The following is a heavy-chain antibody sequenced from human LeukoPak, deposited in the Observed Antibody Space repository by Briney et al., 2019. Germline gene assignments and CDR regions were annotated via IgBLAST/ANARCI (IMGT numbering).Heavy chain of an antibody. CDR1: GFTFTSSA. CDR3: AADPDYGDYIGYYGMDV. D-gene: IGHD4-17*01. CDR2: IVVGSGNT. V-gene: IGHV1-58*01. Sequence: ASVKVSCKASGFTFTSSAVQWVRQARGQRLEWIGWIVVGSGNTNYAQKFQERVTITRDMSTSTAYMELNSLRSEDTAVYYCAADPDYGDYIGYYGMDVWGQGTTVTVSS. J-gene: IGHJ6*02.